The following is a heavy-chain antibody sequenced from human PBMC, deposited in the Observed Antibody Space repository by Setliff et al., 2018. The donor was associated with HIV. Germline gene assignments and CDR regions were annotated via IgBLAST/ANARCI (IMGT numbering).Heavy chain of an antibody. V-gene: IGHV3-7*01. CDR3: LQRGDDF. J-gene: IGHJ4*02. CDR2: ILPDGNEK. Sequence: GGSLRLSCATSGFTFDISDMSWVRQAPGKGLEWVANILPDGNEKHYVDSVRGRFTISRDNTKNLLYLQMNKLSDEDTAMYYCLQRGDDFWGQGTPVTVSS. D-gene: IGHD3-10*01. CDR1: GFTFDISD.